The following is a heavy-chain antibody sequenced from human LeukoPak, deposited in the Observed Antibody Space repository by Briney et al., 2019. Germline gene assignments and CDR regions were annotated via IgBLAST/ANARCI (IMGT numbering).Heavy chain of an antibody. CDR2: ISYRGSP. V-gene: IGHV4-30-4*01. J-gene: IGHJ4*02. CDR1: GGAISSGDYY. CDR3: AREPMTYYYFDY. Sequence: SETLSLTCTVSGGAISSGDYYWSWIRQPPGKGLEWIGYISYRGSPDYNPSFKGRVTISLDTSKNQFSLKLSSVTAADTAVYYCAREPMTYYYFDYWGQGTLSPSPQ. D-gene: IGHD1-26*01.